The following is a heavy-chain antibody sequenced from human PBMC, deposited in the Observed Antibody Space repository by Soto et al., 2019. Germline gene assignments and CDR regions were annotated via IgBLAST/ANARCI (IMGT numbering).Heavy chain of an antibody. Sequence: SVKVSCKASGGTFSSYAISWVRQAPGQGLEWMGGIIPIFGTANYAQKFQGRVTITADESTSTAYMELSSLRSEDTAVYYCARDLSARPPGRMDVWGQGTTVTSP. CDR3: ARDLSARPPGRMDV. CDR1: GGTFSSYA. V-gene: IGHV1-69*13. J-gene: IGHJ6*02. CDR2: IIPIFGTA. D-gene: IGHD6-6*01.